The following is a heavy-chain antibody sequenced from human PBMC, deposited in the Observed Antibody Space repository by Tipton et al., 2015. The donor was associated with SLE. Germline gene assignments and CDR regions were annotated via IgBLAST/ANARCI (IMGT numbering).Heavy chain of an antibody. CDR3: AKFEKTTDFYLDS. Sequence: SLRLSCATSGFTFSSYALSWVRRAPGEGLEWGSAISGGGGSTYYADLVKGRFSISIDKSKKTLFLQMNSLRVDDTATYYCAKFEKTTDFYLDSWGQGTLVSVSS. J-gene: IGHJ4*02. CDR1: GFTFSSYA. V-gene: IGHV3-23*01. D-gene: IGHD1/OR15-1a*01. CDR2: ISGGGGST.